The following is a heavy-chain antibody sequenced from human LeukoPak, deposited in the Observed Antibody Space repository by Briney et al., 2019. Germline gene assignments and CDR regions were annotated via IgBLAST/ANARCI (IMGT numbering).Heavy chain of an antibody. J-gene: IGHJ4*02. CDR1: GGSISSSSYY. V-gene: IGHV4-39*01. D-gene: IGHD2-15*01. Sequence: SGTPSLTCTVSGGSISSSSYYWGWIRQPPGKWLEWIGTIYYSGSTYYNPSLKSRVTISVDTSKNQFSLKLSSVTAADTAIYYCARQGEHCDGGSCFPFHYWGQGTLVTVSS. CDR3: ARQGEHCDGGSCFPFHY. CDR2: IYYSGST.